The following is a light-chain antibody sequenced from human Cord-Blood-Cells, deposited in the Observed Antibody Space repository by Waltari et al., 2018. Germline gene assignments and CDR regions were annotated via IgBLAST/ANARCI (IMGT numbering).Light chain of an antibody. J-gene: IGLJ3*02. CDR1: SGSIASNY. Sequence: NFMLTQPHSVSESPGKTVTISCTRSSGSIASNYVQWYQQRPGSSPTTVFYEDNQRPSGVPDRFSGSIDSSSNAAYRTISGLKTEDEADYYCQSYDSSNQVFGGGTKLTVL. CDR3: QSYDSSNQV. CDR2: EDN. V-gene: IGLV6-57*01.